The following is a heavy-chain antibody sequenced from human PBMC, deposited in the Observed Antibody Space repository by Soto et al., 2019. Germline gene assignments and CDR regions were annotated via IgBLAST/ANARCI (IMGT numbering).Heavy chain of an antibody. J-gene: IGHJ5*02. D-gene: IGHD1-20*01. V-gene: IGHV3-33*01. Sequence: QVHLVESGGGVVQPGRSLRLSCAASGFTFSSYGMHWIRQAPGKGLEWVAFTWYDGRNNYYADSVKGRFTISRDNSNNTLYLQLHSLRAEDTAVYYCARDFGYTWKSHWFDPWGQGTLVTVSS. CDR2: TWYDGRNN. CDR3: ARDFGYTWKSHWFDP. CDR1: GFTFSSYG.